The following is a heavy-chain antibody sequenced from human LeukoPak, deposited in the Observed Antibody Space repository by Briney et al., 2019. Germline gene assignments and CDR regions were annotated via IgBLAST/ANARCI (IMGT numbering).Heavy chain of an antibody. Sequence: PGGSLRLSCATSGFTFGYYEMNSVRQAPGKGLELVSCIKSNGSSIYYADSVKGRFTSSRDNAKNSLYLQMNSLRPEDTAIYYCARGGRCSGDNCYATLYDYWGQGTVVTVSS. D-gene: IGHD2-15*01. J-gene: IGHJ4*02. CDR3: ARGGRCSGDNCYATLYDY. V-gene: IGHV3-48*03. CDR2: IKSNGSSI. CDR1: GFTFGYYE.